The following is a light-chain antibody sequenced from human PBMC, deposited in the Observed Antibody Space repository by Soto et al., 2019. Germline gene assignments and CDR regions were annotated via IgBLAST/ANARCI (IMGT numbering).Light chain of an antibody. Sequence: QSAVTQPPSVSAAPGQKVTISCSGSFSNIGSSAISWYQHLPGTAPKLLIYDNTERTSGIPDRFSGSKSGTSATLGITGLQTGDEADYYCATWDSALSGYVFGTGTKLTVL. CDR2: DNT. CDR1: FSNIGSSA. J-gene: IGLJ1*01. CDR3: ATWDSALSGYV. V-gene: IGLV1-51*01.